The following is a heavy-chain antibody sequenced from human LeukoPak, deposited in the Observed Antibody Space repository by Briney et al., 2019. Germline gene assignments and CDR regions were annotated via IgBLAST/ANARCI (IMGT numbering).Heavy chain of an antibody. J-gene: IGHJ3*02. D-gene: IGHD2-21*02. V-gene: IGHV3-21*01. Sequence: GGSLRLSCAASAFTFSSYSMNWVRQAPGKGLEWVSSISSSSSYIYYADSVKGRFTISRDNAKNSLYLQMNSLRAEDTAVYYCARDVTFPDAFDIWGQGTMVTVSS. CDR3: ARDVTFPDAFDI. CDR1: AFTFSSYS. CDR2: ISSSSSYI.